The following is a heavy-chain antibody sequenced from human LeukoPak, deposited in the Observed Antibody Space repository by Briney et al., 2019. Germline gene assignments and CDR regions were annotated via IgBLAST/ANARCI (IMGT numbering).Heavy chain of an antibody. CDR3: AGRVGSSRCYVEPNPAEDC. D-gene: IGHD6-13*01. CDR1: GGSFSRYY. V-gene: IGHV4-34*01. CDR2: INHSGST. Sequence: SETLSLTCAVYGGSFSRYYWSWIRQPPRKGPEGVGEINHSGSTNYNPSLKTRVTISVDTSKHQFPLPPSSATAADTPPHSLAGRVGSSRCYVEPNPAEDCWDQGTLVTVSS. J-gene: IGHJ4*02.